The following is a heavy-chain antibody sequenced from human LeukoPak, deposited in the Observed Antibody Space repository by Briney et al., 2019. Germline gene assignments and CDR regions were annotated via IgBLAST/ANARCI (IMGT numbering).Heavy chain of an antibody. J-gene: IGHJ4*02. Sequence: GGSLRLSCAASGFTFSSYSMNWVRQAPGKGLEWVSYISSSSSTIYYADSVKGRFTISRDNAKNSLYLQMNSLRAEDTAVYYCAKEDIAVAGPVDYWGQGTLVTVSS. CDR2: ISSSSSTI. D-gene: IGHD6-19*01. CDR1: GFTFSSYS. V-gene: IGHV3-48*01. CDR3: AKEDIAVAGPVDY.